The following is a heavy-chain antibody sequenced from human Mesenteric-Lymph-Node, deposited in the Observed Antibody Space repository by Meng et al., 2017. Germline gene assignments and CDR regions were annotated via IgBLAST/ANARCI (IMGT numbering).Heavy chain of an antibody. J-gene: IGHJ4*02. Sequence: GESLKISCTGSGFNFNTYSMNWVRQAPGKGLEWVASISGSSYFIFHADSLQGRFTISRDNAKNSLYLQMNSLRAEDTAVYYCARAGYSGYDSDYWGQGMLVTVSS. CDR3: ARAGYSGYDSDY. V-gene: IGHV3-21*01. CDR2: ISGSSYFI. D-gene: IGHD5-12*01. CDR1: GFNFNTYS.